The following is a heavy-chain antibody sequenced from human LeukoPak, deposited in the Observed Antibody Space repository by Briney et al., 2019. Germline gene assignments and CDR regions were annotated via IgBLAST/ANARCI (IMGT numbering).Heavy chain of an antibody. J-gene: IGHJ6*03. D-gene: IGHD3-22*01. Sequence: PSETLSLTCTVSSGSIGTYYWSWIRQSPGKGLEWIGYIYYSGSTNYNPSLKSRVTISVDTSKNQFSLKLSSVTAADTAVYYCARDRERYYDSKYYYYYMDVWGKGTTVTISS. CDR2: IYYSGST. V-gene: IGHV4-59*01. CDR3: ARDRERYYDSKYYYYYMDV. CDR1: SGSIGTYY.